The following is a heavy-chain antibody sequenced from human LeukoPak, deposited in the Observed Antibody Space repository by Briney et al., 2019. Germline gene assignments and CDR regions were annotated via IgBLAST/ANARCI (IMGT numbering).Heavy chain of an antibody. D-gene: IGHD3-22*01. CDR3: ARHADYYDSSGYHFDY. CDR2: IYYSGST. Sequence: SETLSLTCTVSGGSISSYYWSWIRQPPGKGLEWIGYIYYSGSTNYNPSLKSRVTISVDTSKNQFSLKLSSVTAADTAVYYCARHADYYDSSGYHFDYWGQGTLVTVSS. V-gene: IGHV4-59*01. J-gene: IGHJ4*02. CDR1: GGSISSYY.